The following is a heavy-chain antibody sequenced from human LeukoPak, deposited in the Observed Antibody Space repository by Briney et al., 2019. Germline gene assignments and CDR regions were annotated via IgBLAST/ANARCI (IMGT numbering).Heavy chain of an antibody. V-gene: IGHV1-2*02. CDR3: ARVGYSYGMPDFDY. D-gene: IGHD5-18*01. CDR2: INPYSGGT. J-gene: IGHJ4*02. CDR1: GYTFTGYY. Sequence: ASVKVSCKASGYTFTGYYMHWVRQAPGQGLEWMGWINPYSGGTNYAQKFQGRVTMTRDTSISTAYMERSRLRSDDTAVYYCARVGYSYGMPDFDYWGQGTLVTVSS.